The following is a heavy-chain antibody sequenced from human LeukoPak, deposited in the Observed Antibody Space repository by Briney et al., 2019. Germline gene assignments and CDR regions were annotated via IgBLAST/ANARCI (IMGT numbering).Heavy chain of an antibody. Sequence: ASVKVSCKASGYTCTSCAISWVRQAPGQGLEWMGWISAYNGNTNYAQKLQGRVTMTTDTSTSTAYMELRSLRSDDTAVYYCARVDYDYVWGSYRPEEWGQGTLVTVSS. D-gene: IGHD3-16*02. CDR2: ISAYNGNT. J-gene: IGHJ4*02. CDR3: ARVDYDYVWGSYRPEE. V-gene: IGHV1-18*01. CDR1: GYTCTSCA.